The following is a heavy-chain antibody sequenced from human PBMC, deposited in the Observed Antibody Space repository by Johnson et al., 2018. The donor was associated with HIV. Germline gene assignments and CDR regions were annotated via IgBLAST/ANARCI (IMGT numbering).Heavy chain of an antibody. CDR2: IRSDGSNK. Sequence: QVQLVESGGGLVKPGGSLRLSCAASGFTFSSYGMHWVRQAPGKGLEWVAFIRSDGSNKYYADSVKGRFPISRDNSKNTLFLQMNSLRVEDTAVYYCARLKNGAFDIWGQGTMVTVSS. V-gene: IGHV3-30*02. D-gene: IGHD2-8*01. J-gene: IGHJ3*02. CDR3: ARLKNGAFDI. CDR1: GFTFSSYG.